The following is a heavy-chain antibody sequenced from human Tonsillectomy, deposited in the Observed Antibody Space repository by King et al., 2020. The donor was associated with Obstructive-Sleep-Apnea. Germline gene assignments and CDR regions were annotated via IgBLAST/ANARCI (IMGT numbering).Heavy chain of an antibody. CDR2: INHSGST. V-gene: IGHV4-34*01. J-gene: IGHJ4*02. CDR1: GGSFSGYY. Sequence: VQLQQWGAGLLKPSETLSLTCAVYGGSFSGYYWSWIRQPPGKGLEWIGEINHSGSTTYNPSLKRRVTISVDMSKNQFSLKLSSVTAADTAVYYCAREGTISGWPSFDYWGQGTLVTVSS. CDR3: AREGTISGWPSFDY. D-gene: IGHD6-19*01.